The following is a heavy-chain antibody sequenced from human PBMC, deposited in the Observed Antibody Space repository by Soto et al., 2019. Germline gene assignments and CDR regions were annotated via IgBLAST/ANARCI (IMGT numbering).Heavy chain of an antibody. D-gene: IGHD3-22*01. V-gene: IGHV1-69*02. CDR1: GGTFSSYT. CDR3: ARAPDYYDSSGYIDY. J-gene: IGHJ4*02. CDR2: IIPILGIA. Sequence: ASVKVSCKASGGTFSSYTISWVRQAPGQGLEWMGRIIPILGIANYAQKFQGRVTITADKSTSTAYMELSSLRSEDTAVYYCARAPDYYDSSGYIDYWGQGTLVTVSS.